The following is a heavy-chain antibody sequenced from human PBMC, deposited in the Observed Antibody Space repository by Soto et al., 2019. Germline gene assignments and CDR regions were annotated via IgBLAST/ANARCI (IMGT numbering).Heavy chain of an antibody. V-gene: IGHV3-30*18. D-gene: IGHD3-10*01. CDR3: ANLGGLYGSGSYYIPYYYYGMDV. J-gene: IGHJ6*02. Sequence: QVQLVESGGGVVQPGRSRRLSCAASGFTFSSYGMHWVRQAPGKGLEWVAVISYDGSNKYYADSVKGRFTISRDNSKNTLYLQMNSLRAEDTAVYYCANLGGLYGSGSYYIPYYYYGMDVWGQGTTVTVSS. CDR1: GFTFSSYG. CDR2: ISYDGSNK.